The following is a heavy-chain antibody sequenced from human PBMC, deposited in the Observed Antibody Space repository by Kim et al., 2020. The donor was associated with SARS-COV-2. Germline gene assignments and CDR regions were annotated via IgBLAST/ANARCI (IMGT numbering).Heavy chain of an antibody. CDR1: GFTFSSYG. Sequence: GGSLRLSCAASGFTFSSYGMHWVRQAPGKGLEWVAVIWFDGSNKYYADSVKGRFTISRDNSKNTLYLQMNSLRAEDTAVYHCARDGGELLWFGELLSPNWFDPWGQGTLVTVSS. V-gene: IGHV3-33*01. J-gene: IGHJ5*02. CDR3: ARDGGELLWFGELLSPNWFDP. D-gene: IGHD3-10*01. CDR2: IWFDGSNK.